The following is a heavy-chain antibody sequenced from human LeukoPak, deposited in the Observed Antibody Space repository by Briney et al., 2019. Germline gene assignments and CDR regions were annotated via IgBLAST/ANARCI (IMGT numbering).Heavy chain of an antibody. V-gene: IGHV3-23*01. CDR3: AKGRYGSGKRPNFDY. Sequence: PGGSLRLSCAASGFTFSSYAMSWVRQAPGKGLEWVSAISGSGGSTYYADSVKRRFTISRDNSKNTLYLQMNSLRAEDTAVYYCAKGRYGSGKRPNFDYWGQGTLVTVSS. CDR1: GFTFSSYA. CDR2: ISGSGGST. J-gene: IGHJ4*02. D-gene: IGHD3-10*01.